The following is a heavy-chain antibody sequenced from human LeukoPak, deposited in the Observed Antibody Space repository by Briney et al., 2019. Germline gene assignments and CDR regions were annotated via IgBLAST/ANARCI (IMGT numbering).Heavy chain of an antibody. D-gene: IGHD3-3*02. V-gene: IGHV4-59*01. Sequence: KPSEPLSLTCTVPGGSISSYYWSWIRQPPGKGLEWIGYIYYSGSTNYNPSLKSRVTISVDTSKNKFSLKLSSVTAADTAVYYCARDRILYYWGQGTLVTVSS. CDR1: GGSISSYY. J-gene: IGHJ4*02. CDR2: IYYSGST. CDR3: ARDRILYY.